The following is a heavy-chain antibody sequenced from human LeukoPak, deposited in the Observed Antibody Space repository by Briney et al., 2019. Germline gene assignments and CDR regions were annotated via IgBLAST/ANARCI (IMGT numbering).Heavy chain of an antibody. CDR2: SYFTGDP. J-gene: IGHJ4*02. D-gene: IGHD4-23*01. V-gene: IGHV4-59*08. CDR3: AGLRSTVAWASFDY. Sequence: SETLSLTCIVSGSISSYYWTWIRQPPGKGLEWIGHSYFTGDPNYNPSLKSRVTISVDPPKNQFSLKLTSVTATDTAVYYCAGLRSTVAWASFDYWGQGILVTVSS. CDR1: GSISSYY.